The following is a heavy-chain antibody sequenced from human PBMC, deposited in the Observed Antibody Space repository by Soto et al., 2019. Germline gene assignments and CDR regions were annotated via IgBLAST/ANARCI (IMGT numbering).Heavy chain of an antibody. CDR3: ARHALSGMDI. V-gene: IGHV4-39*01. CDR2: IYYSGST. D-gene: IGHD3-3*02. J-gene: IGHJ6*02. Sequence: QLQLQEWGPGLVKPSETLSLTCTVSGGSISSISYYWGWIRQPPGKGLEWIGSIYYSGSTYYNPSLKSRVTISVDTSKNQFSLKLSSVTAADTAVYYCARHALSGMDIWGQGTTVTVSS. CDR1: GGSISSISYY.